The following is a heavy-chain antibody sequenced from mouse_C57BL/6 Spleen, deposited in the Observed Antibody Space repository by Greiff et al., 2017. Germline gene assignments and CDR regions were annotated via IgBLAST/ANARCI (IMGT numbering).Heavy chain of an antibody. J-gene: IGHJ3*01. Sequence: EVMLVESGGGLVQPGGSMKLSCVASGFTFSNYWMNWVRQSPEKGLEWVAQIRLKSDNYATHYAESVKGRFTISRDDSKSSVYLQMNNLRAEDTGIYYCTDYYDYDGFAYWGQGTLVTVSA. CDR3: TDYYDYDGFAY. D-gene: IGHD2-4*01. CDR2: IRLKSDNYAT. V-gene: IGHV6-3*01. CDR1: GFTFSNYW.